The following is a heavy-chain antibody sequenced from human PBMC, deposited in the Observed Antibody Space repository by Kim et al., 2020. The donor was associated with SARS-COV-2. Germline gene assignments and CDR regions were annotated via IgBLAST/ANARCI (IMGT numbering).Heavy chain of an antibody. J-gene: IGHJ4*02. CDR1: GFTFSSYS. CDR3: ARDSGDYIWGNALPGIDY. D-gene: IGHD3-16*01. V-gene: IGHV3-21*01. CDR2: ISSSSSYI. Sequence: GGSLRLSCAASGFTFSSYSMNWVRQAPGKGLEWVSFISSSSSYIYYADSVKGRFTISRDNAKNSLYLQMNSLRAEDTAVHYCARDSGDYIWGNALPGIDYWGQGTLVTVSS.